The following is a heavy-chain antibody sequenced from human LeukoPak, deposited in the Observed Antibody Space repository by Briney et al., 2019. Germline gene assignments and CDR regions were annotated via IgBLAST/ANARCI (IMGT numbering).Heavy chain of an antibody. CDR2: ISSSGSTI. CDR1: GFTFSSYE. CDR3: ARDLKTSGWYGDFDY. Sequence: GGSLRLSCAASGFTFSSYEMKWVRQAPGKGLEWVSYISSSGSTIYYADSVKGRFTISRDNAKNSLYLQMNSLRAEDTAVYYCARDLKTSGWYGDFDYWGQGTLVTVSS. J-gene: IGHJ4*02. V-gene: IGHV3-48*03. D-gene: IGHD6-19*01.